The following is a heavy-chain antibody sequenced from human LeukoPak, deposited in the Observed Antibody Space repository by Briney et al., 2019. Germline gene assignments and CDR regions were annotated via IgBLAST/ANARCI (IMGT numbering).Heavy chain of an antibody. Sequence: GASVKVSCKASGGTFSSYAISWVRQAPGQGLEWMGRIIPILGLANYAQKFQGRVTITADKSTSTAYMELSSLRSEDTAVYYCARGSLLRNYFDYWGQGTLVTVSS. CDR2: IIPILGLA. D-gene: IGHD5/OR15-5a*01. CDR1: GGTFSSYA. J-gene: IGHJ4*02. V-gene: IGHV1-69*04. CDR3: ARGSLLRNYFDY.